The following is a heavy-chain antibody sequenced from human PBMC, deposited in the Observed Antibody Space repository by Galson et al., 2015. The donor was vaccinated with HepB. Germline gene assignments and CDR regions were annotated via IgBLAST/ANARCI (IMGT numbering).Heavy chain of an antibody. J-gene: IGHJ2*01. D-gene: IGHD2/OR15-2a*01. CDR1: GFTFSDYA. CDR3: ARRAGLVPSTTKCYFDL. CDR2: IDNAGST. Sequence: SLRLSCAASGFTFSDYAMYWVRQAQGKGLEYVSAIDNAGSTYYANSVRGGFTISRDNLRNTLSLQMGSLTTDDMAVYYCARRAGLVPSTTKCYFDLWGRGTLVTVSS. V-gene: IGHV3-64*01.